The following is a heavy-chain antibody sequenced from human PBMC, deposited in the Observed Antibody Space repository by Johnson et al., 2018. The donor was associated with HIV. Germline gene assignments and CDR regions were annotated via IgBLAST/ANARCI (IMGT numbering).Heavy chain of an antibody. CDR2: IWYDGSNK. D-gene: IGHD1-26*01. CDR3: APRGRVGGSYGDAFDI. Sequence: QVQLVESGGGVVRPGGSLRLSCAASGFTFDDYGMHWVRQAPGKGLEWVAVIWYDGSNKYYADSVKGRFTISRDNSKNTLYLQMNSLRAEDTAVYYCAPRGRVGGSYGDAFDIWGQGTMVTVSS. J-gene: IGHJ3*02. CDR1: GFTFDDYG. V-gene: IGHV3-33*08.